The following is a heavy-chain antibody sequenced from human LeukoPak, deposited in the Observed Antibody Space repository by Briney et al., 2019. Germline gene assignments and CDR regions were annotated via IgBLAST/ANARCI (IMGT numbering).Heavy chain of an antibody. V-gene: IGHV3-30*03. CDR3: ARDREYSSPGAFDI. CDR1: GFTFSSYD. CDR2: ISYDGSNK. D-gene: IGHD6-6*01. Sequence: GGSLRLSCAASGFTFSSYDMHWVRQAPGKGLEWVAVISYDGSNKYYADSVKGRFTISRDNSKNTLYLQMNSLRAEDTAVYYCARDREYSSPGAFDIWGQGTMVTVSS. J-gene: IGHJ3*02.